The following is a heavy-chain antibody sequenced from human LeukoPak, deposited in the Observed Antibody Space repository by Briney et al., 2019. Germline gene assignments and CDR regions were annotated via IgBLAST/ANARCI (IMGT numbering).Heavy chain of an antibody. J-gene: IGHJ4*02. CDR2: MNPNNGNT. CDR1: GYTFTSYD. Sequence: ASVKVSCKASGYTFTSYDINWVRQATGQGLEWMGWMNPNNGNTGYAQKFQGRVTMTRNTSISTAYMELSSLRSEDTAVYYCAKDERNWNYNLASQTYDWGQGTLVTVSS. V-gene: IGHV1-8*01. D-gene: IGHD1-7*01. CDR3: AKDERNWNYNLASQTYD.